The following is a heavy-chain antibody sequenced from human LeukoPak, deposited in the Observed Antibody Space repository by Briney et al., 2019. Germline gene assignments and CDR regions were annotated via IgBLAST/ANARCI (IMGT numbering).Heavy chain of an antibody. J-gene: IGHJ4*02. D-gene: IGHD6-19*01. Sequence: GGSLRLSCAASGFTFSGFAMSWVRRTPGKGLEWVSGISWNSGSIGYADSVKGRFTISRDNAKNSLYLQMNSLRAEDTALYYCAKEYSSGWYYFDYWGQGTLVTVSS. CDR2: ISWNSGSI. CDR3: AKEYSSGWYYFDY. CDR1: GFTFSGFA. V-gene: IGHV3-9*01.